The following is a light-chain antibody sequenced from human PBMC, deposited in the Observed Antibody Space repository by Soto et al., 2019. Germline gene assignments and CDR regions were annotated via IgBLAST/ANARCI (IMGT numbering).Light chain of an antibody. Sequence: EIVLTQSPATLSLSPGERATLSCRASQSVSSYLAWYQQKPGQAPRLLIYDASDRATGIPARFSGSGSGPDFTLNISSLEPEDFAVYYCPQHSSWPRAFGQGTKVEIK. CDR2: DAS. V-gene: IGKV3-11*01. CDR3: PQHSSWPRA. J-gene: IGKJ1*01. CDR1: QSVSSY.